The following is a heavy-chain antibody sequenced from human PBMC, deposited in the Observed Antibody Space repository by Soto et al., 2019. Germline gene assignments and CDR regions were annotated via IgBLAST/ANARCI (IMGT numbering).Heavy chain of an antibody. CDR3: ARERIVVVPAAAGGRYYYYYGMDV. D-gene: IGHD2-2*01. CDR1: GYTFTSYY. Sequence: GASVKVSCKASGYTFTSYYMHWVRQAPGQGLEWMGIINPSGGGTSYAQKFQGRVTMTRDTSTSTVYMELSSLRSEDTAVYYCARERIVVVPAAAGGRYYYYYGMDVWGQGTTVPVSS. J-gene: IGHJ6*02. V-gene: IGHV1-46*01. CDR2: INPSGGGT.